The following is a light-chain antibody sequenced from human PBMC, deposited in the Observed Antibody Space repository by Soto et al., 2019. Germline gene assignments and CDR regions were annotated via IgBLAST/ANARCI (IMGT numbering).Light chain of an antibody. CDR3: SSYTTSSTWV. CDR1: SSDVGGYNY. J-gene: IGLJ3*02. Sequence: QSVLTQPASVSGSPGQSITISCSATSSDVGGYNYVSWFQQHPGKAPKLIIYEVSNRPSGLSNRFSGSKSGNTASLTISGLQAEDEADYYCSSYTTSSTWVFGGGTQLTVL. CDR2: EVS. V-gene: IGLV2-14*01.